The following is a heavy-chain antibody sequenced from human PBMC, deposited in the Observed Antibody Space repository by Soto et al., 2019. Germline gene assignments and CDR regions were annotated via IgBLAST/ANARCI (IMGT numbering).Heavy chain of an antibody. CDR1: GFTFSSYA. J-gene: IGHJ4*02. D-gene: IGHD3-10*01. CDR3: ANAHYYGSGINY. V-gene: IGHV3-23*01. CDR2: ISGSGGST. Sequence: GGSLRLSCAASGFTFSSYAMSWVRQAPGKGLEWVSAISGSGGSTYYADSVKGRFTISRDNSKNTLYLQMNNLKAEDTAVYYCANAHYYGSGINYWGQGTLVTVSS.